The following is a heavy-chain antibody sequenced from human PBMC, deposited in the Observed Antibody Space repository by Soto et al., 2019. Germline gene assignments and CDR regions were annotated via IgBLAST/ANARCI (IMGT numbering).Heavy chain of an antibody. CDR2: ITGSSAYT. Sequence: QVQLVESGGGLVRPGGSLRLSCAASGFTFSDYDMTWIRQAPGKGLEWVSYITGSSAYTNYADSVKGRFTISRDNVKNSLYLQMNSLRAEDTAVYYCAREYYYGMDVCGQGTTVTVSS. CDR1: GFTFSDYD. CDR3: AREYYYGMDV. J-gene: IGHJ6*02. V-gene: IGHV3-11*05.